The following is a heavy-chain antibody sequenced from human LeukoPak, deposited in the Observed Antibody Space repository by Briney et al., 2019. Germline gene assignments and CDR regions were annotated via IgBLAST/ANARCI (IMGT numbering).Heavy chain of an antibody. Sequence: GGSLRLSCAASGFPFSSYAMHWVRQAPGKGLEYVSAISSNGGSTYYANSVKGRFTISRDNSKNTLYLQMGSLRAEDMAVYYCARDSSMAGTAFADYWGQGTLVTVSS. J-gene: IGHJ4*02. CDR2: ISSNGGST. CDR3: ARDSSMAGTAFADY. CDR1: GFPFSSYA. D-gene: IGHD6-19*01. V-gene: IGHV3-64*01.